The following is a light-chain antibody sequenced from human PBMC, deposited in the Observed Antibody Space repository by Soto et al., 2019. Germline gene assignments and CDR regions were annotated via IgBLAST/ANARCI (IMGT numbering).Light chain of an antibody. J-gene: IGKJ2*01. V-gene: IGKV3-15*01. CDR2: RAS. CDR1: QHVSSN. Sequence: EIVMTQSPATLSVSPGGSATLSCSASQHVSSNLAWYRQKPGQAPTLLIYRASTRATGIPATFSGSGSGTEFTLTISSLQSEDFAVYYCQQYNKWPYTFGQGTKLEI. CDR3: QQYNKWPYT.